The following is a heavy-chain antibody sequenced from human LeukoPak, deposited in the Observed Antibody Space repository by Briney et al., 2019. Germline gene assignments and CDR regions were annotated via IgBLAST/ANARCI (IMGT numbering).Heavy chain of an antibody. CDR1: GFTFSSYG. D-gene: IGHD2/OR15-2a*01. J-gene: IGHJ4*02. CDR2: ISYDGSNK. Sequence: PGRSLRLSSAASGFTFSSYGMHWVRQAPGKGLEWVAVISYDGSNKYYADSVKGRFTISRDNSKNTLYLQMNSLRAEDTAVYYCAKIPRGTTFNWGQGTLVTVSS. CDR3: AKIPRGTTFN. V-gene: IGHV3-30*18.